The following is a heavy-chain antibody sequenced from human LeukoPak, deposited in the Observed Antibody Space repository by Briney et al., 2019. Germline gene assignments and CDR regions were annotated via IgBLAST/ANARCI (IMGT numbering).Heavy chain of an antibody. CDR2: IYHSGST. CDR3: ARVLEPYNWFDP. CDR1: GYSISSGYY. V-gene: IGHV4-38-2*02. Sequence: SETLSLTCTVSGYSISSGYYWGWIRQPPGKGLEWIGSIYHSGSTYYNPSLKSRVTISVDTSKNQFSLKLSSVTAADTAVYYCARVLEPYNWFDPWGQGTLVTVPS. D-gene: IGHD1-14*01. J-gene: IGHJ5*02.